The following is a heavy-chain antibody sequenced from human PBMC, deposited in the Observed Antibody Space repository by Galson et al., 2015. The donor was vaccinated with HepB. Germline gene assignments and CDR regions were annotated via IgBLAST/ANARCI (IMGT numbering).Heavy chain of an antibody. D-gene: IGHD3-22*01. V-gene: IGHV3-53*04. CDR3: ARRVIRGYYGAFDI. CDR2: IYSDGNT. Sequence: SLRLSCAASGFTVSDNYMNWVRQAPGKGLEWVSIIYSDGNTYYADSVKGRFTISRHNSKNTVYLQMNSLRAEDTAVHFCARRVIRGYYGAFDIWGQGTMVTVSS. CDR1: GFTVSDNY. J-gene: IGHJ3*02.